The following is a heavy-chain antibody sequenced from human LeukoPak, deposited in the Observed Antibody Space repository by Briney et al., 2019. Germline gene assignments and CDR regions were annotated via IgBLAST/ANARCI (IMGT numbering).Heavy chain of an antibody. D-gene: IGHD3-10*01. J-gene: IGHJ6*02. Sequence: ASVKVSCKASGGTFSSYAISWVRQAPGQGLEWMGMIIPILGIANYAQKFQGRVTITADKSTSTAYMELSSLRSEDTAVYYCAVGYGSGSYPTDYYFSGMDVWGQGTTVTVSS. CDR3: AVGYGSGSYPTDYYFSGMDV. CDR2: IIPILGIA. CDR1: GGTFSSYA. V-gene: IGHV1-69*04.